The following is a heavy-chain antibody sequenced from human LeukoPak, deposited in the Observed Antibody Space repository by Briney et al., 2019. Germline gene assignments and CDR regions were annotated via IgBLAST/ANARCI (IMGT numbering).Heavy chain of an antibody. J-gene: IGHJ3*02. V-gene: IGHV3-23*01. CDR1: GFTFSSYA. Sequence: GGSLRLSCAASGFTFSSYAMSWVRQAPGKGLEWVSAISGSGGSTYYADSVKGRFTISRDNSKKTLYLQMNSLRAEDTAVYYCAKGGRLIDAFDIWGQGTMVTVSS. D-gene: IGHD6-25*01. CDR3: AKGGRLIDAFDI. CDR2: ISGSGGST.